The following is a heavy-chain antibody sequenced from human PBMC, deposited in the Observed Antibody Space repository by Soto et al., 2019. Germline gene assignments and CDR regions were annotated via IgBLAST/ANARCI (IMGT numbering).Heavy chain of an antibody. J-gene: IGHJ5*02. V-gene: IGHV3-33*01. CDR1: GFTFSSYG. CDR2: IWYDGSNK. CDR3: ARDRVQLWTFDP. Sequence: QVQLVESGGGVVQPGRSLRLSCAASGFTFSSYGMHWVRQAPGKGLEWVAVIWYDGSNKYYADSVKGRFTISRDNSKNTLYLQMSSLRAEDTAVYYCARDRVQLWTFDPWGQGTLVTVSS. D-gene: IGHD5-18*01.